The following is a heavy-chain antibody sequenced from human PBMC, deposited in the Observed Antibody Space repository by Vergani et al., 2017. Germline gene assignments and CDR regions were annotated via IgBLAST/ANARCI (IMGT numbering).Heavy chain of an antibody. D-gene: IGHD2-2*01. J-gene: IGHJ5*02. CDR3: ARHVVPAGGKDNWFDP. V-gene: IGHV4-39*01. CDR1: GGSISSYY. CDR2: IYYSGST. Sequence: QVQLQESGPGLVKPSETLSLTCTVSGGSISSYYWGWIRQPPGKGLEWIGSIYYSGSTYYNPSLKSRVTISVDTSKNQFSLKLSSVTAADTAVYYCARHVVPAGGKDNWFDPWGQGTLVTVSS.